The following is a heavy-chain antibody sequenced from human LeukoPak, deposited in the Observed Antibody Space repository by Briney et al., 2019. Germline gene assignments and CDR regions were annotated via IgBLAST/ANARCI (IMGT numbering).Heavy chain of an antibody. J-gene: IGHJ4*02. V-gene: IGHV3-33*01. D-gene: IGHD3-22*01. CDR1: GFTFSSYG. CDR2: IWYDGSNK. CDR3: ARDGYYYDSSGYYYQFDY. Sequence: GGSLRLSCAASGFTFSSYGMPWVRQAPGKGLEWVAVIWYDGSNKYYADSVKGRFTISRDNSKNTLYLQMNSLRAEDTAVYYCARDGYYYDSSGYYYQFDYWGQGTLVTVSS.